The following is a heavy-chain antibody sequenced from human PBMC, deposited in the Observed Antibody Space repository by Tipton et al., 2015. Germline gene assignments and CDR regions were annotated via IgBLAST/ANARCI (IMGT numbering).Heavy chain of an antibody. Sequence: SLRLSCAASGFTFDDYAMHWVRQAPGKGLEWVSGISGSGGKTHYADSVKGRFTISRDNSKNMVYLQMNSLRAEDTAIYYCAKNWDYDILTGYYNEAFDFWGQGTMVTVSS. CDR2: ISGSGGKT. J-gene: IGHJ3*01. V-gene: IGHV3-23*01. CDR3: AKNWDYDILTGYYNEAFDF. CDR1: GFTFDDYA. D-gene: IGHD3-9*01.